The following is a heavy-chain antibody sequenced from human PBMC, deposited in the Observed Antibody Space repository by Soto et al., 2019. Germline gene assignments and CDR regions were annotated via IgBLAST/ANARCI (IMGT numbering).Heavy chain of an antibody. CDR2: IIPMFGTA. CDR1: GGTFSTYA. CDR3: AAVGSGYYGRGYYFDY. D-gene: IGHD3-3*01. V-gene: IGHV1-69*01. Sequence: QVQLVQSGAEVKRPGSSVKVSCKASGGTFSTYAISWVRQAPGEGLEWMAGIIPMFGTAKYAQKFQGRVTITEDESTSTASMELSSLRSEDTAVYYCAAVGSGYYGRGYYFDYWGQVTLVTVSS. J-gene: IGHJ4*02.